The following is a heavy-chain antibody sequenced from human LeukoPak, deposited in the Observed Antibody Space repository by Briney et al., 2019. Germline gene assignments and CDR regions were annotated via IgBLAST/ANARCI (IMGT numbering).Heavy chain of an antibody. J-gene: IGHJ5*02. CDR1: GGSISSSSYY. V-gene: IGHV4-39*07. CDR3: ARDPVVGAVPWFDP. Sequence: SETLSLTCTVSGGSISSSSYYWGWIRHPPGKGLEWIGSIYYSGSTYYNPSLKSRVTISVDTSKNQFSLKLSSVTAADTAVYYCARDPVVGAVPWFDPWGQGTLVTVSS. CDR2: IYYSGST. D-gene: IGHD1-26*01.